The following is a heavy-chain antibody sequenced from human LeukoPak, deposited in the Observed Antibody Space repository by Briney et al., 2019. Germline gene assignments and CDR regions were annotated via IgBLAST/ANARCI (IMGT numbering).Heavy chain of an antibody. D-gene: IGHD5-18*01. V-gene: IGHV4-59*01. CDR2: IYYSGST. Sequence: SETLSLTCTVSGGSISSYYWSWIRQPPGMGREWFGYIYYSGSTNYNPSLKSRVTISVDTSKNQFSLKLSSVTAADTAVYYCARDSGYSYGYHDDAFDIWGQGTMVTVSS. J-gene: IGHJ3*02. CDR1: GGSISSYY. CDR3: ARDSGYSYGYHDDAFDI.